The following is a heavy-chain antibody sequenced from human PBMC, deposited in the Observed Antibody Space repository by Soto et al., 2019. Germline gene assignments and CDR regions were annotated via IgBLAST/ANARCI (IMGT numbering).Heavy chain of an antibody. CDR3: ARGKQYSRRIFDY. D-gene: IGHD1-26*01. J-gene: IGHJ4*01. V-gene: IGHV6-1*01. CDR1: GDSVSSNSAG. Sequence: SQTLSLTCAITGDSVSSNSAGWSWVRQSPSRGLEWLGRTYYRSKWYYEYAVSVRGRITINPDTSKNQYSLQLNSVTPEDTAVYFCARGKQYSRRIFDYWGQGTLVTVSS. CDR2: TYYRSKWYY.